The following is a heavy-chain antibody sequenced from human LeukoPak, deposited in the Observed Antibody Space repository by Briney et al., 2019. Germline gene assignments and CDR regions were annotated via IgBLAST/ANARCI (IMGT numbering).Heavy chain of an antibody. J-gene: IGHJ4*02. Sequence: SETLSLTCTVSGGSINNYYWSWIRQPPGQGLEWIGYIHYSESTTYNPSLRSRVTISVDTSKNQFSLKLSSVTAADTAVYYCARSVVAGAGDYWGQGTLVTVSS. D-gene: IGHD6-19*01. CDR2: IHYSEST. CDR1: GGSINNYY. CDR3: ARSVVAGAGDY. V-gene: IGHV4-59*01.